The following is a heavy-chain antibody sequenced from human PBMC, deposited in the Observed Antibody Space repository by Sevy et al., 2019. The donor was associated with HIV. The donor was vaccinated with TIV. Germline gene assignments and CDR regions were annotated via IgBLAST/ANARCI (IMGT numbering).Heavy chain of an antibody. D-gene: IGHD3-10*01. J-gene: IGHJ4*01. V-gene: IGHV3-23*01. CDR2: ISAGGSDT. Sequence: GGSLRLSCAASAFTFSNFAMSWVRQAPGKGLEWVSAISAGGSDTYYADSVKGRFTIARDNSRNTLYLQMNNLRAEDRAVYYCAKDRGVGYFDYWGHGTLVTVSS. CDR3: AKDRGVGYFDY. CDR1: AFTFSNFA.